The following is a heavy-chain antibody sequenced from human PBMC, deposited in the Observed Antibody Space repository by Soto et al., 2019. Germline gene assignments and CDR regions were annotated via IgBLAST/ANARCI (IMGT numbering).Heavy chain of an antibody. D-gene: IGHD3-22*01. CDR1: GFTFSSYS. J-gene: IGHJ4*02. CDR2: ISSSSSYI. V-gene: IGHV3-21*01. Sequence: GESLKISCAASGFTFSSYSMNWVRQAPGKGLEWVSSISSSSSYIYYADSVKGRFTISRDNAKNSLYLQMNSLRAEDTAVYYCARSHYYDSSGYSDYWGQGTLVTVSS. CDR3: ARSHYYDSSGYSDY.